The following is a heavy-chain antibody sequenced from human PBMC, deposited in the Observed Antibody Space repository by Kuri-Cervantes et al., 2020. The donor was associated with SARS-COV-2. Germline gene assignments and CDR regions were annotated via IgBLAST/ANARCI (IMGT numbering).Heavy chain of an antibody. CDR1: GYTFSSYS. D-gene: IGHD6-19*01. CDR2: ISSSSSAI. J-gene: IGHJ4*02. V-gene: IGHV3-48*01. Sequence: GESLKISCAASGYTFSSYSMNWVRQAPGKGLEWVSYISSSSSAIYYADSVKGRFTISRDNAKNSLHLQMNSLRAEDTAVYYCARDSSSGWFSYWGQGTLVTVSS. CDR3: ARDSSSGWFSY.